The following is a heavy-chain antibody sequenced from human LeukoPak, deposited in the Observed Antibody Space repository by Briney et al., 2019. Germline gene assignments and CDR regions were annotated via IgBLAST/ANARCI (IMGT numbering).Heavy chain of an antibody. D-gene: IGHD4-11*01. CDR2: IHSTGST. Sequence: SETLSLTCTVSGGSISSSSYYWGWIRQSPGKGLEWLGYIHSTGSTNYNPSLNGRLTVSLATSRNVLSLRLNSLTAADTAVYYCARSPYGNYIGYFDYWGQGTLVTVSS. V-gene: IGHV4-61*05. CDR3: ARSPYGNYIGYFDY. CDR1: GGSISSSSYY. J-gene: IGHJ4*02.